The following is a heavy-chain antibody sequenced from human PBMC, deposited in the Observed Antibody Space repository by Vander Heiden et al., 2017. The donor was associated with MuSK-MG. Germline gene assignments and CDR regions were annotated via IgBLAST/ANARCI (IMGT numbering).Heavy chain of an antibody. V-gene: IGHV3-21*01. CDR1: GFTFRRYS. J-gene: IGHJ5*02. CDR2: ISSSSSYI. Sequence: EVQLVASGGGLVKPGGSLRLSCAASGFTFRRYSMNWVRQAPGKGLEWVSSISSSSSYIYYADSVKGRFTISRDNAKNSLYLQMNSLRAEDTAVYYCAREMEQWRPRGRWFDPWGQGTLVTVSS. D-gene: IGHD6-19*01. CDR3: AREMEQWRPRGRWFDP.